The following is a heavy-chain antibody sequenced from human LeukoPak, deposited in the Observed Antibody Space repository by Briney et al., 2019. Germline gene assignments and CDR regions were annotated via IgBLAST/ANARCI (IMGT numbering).Heavy chain of an antibody. CDR2: IYYSGST. CDR1: GGSISSYY. V-gene: IGHV4-59*01. J-gene: IGHJ3*02. D-gene: IGHD3-22*01. CDR3: ARGFYDSSGYYVGAFDI. Sequence: SETLSLTCTVSGGSISSYYWSWIRQPPGKGLEWIGYIYYSGSTNYNPSPKSRVTISVDTSKNQFSLKLSSVTAADTAVYYCARGFYDSSGYYVGAFDIWGQGTMVTVSS.